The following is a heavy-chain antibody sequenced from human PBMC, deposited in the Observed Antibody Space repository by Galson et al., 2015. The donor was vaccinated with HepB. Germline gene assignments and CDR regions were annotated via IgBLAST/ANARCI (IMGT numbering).Heavy chain of an antibody. D-gene: IGHD5-12*01. J-gene: IGHJ5*02. Sequence: SLRLSCAASGFTFDDYAMHWVRQAPGKGLEWVSGITWTSGSVVYAESVKGRFTISRDNSKNSLHLQMDSLTAEDTALYYCVKDTRGGYGFGWFDPWGQGTLLT. CDR1: GFTFDDYA. CDR3: VKDTRGGYGFGWFDP. CDR2: ITWTSGSV. V-gene: IGHV3-9*01.